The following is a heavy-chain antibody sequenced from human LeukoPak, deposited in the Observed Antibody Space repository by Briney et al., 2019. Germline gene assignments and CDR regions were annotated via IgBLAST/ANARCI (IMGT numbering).Heavy chain of an antibody. CDR1: GYTLTAYY. CDR3: ARDCGTYYYDSSGYVSGYYYYYGMDV. J-gene: IGHJ6*02. Sequence: ASVKVSCKASGYTLTAYYMHWVRQAPGQGLEWMGWMNPNSGGTNYAQKFQGRVTITADESTSTAYMELSSLRSEDTAVYYCARDCGTYYYDSSGYVSGYYYYYGMDVWGQGTTVTVSS. V-gene: IGHV1-2*02. CDR2: MNPNSGGT. D-gene: IGHD3-22*01.